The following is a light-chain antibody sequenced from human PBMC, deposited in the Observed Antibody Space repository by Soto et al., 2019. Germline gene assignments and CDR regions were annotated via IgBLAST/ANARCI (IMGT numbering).Light chain of an antibody. V-gene: IGKV1-12*01. J-gene: IGKJ4*01. CDR2: AAS. CDR1: QDISSW. CDR3: QQGDTFPLT. Sequence: DIQMTQSPSSVSASVGDRVTITCRASQDISSWLVWYQQKSGKAPQFLIYAASSLQSGVPSRFSGSASGTDFTLTISSLQPEECATYFCQQGDTFPLTFGGGTNVELK.